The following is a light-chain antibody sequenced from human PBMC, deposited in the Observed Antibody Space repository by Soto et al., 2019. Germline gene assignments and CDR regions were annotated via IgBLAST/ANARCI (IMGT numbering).Light chain of an antibody. Sequence: EVVMTQSPATLSVSPGERATLSCRASQSVSSNVAWYQQKPGQAPRLLIYAVASRAAGTPDSFSGSGPGTDFTLTISRVEPEDFALYYCQQYGDSPYTFGQGTKVDIK. CDR3: QQYGDSPYT. CDR1: QSVSSN. J-gene: IGKJ2*01. CDR2: AVA. V-gene: IGKV3-20*01.